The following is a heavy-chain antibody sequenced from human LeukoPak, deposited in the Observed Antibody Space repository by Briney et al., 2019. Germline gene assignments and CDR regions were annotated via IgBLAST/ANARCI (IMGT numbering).Heavy chain of an antibody. CDR1: GFTFSTYS. CDR2: ISPTSGTI. Sequence: GGSLRLSCAGSGFTFSTYSMNWVRLAPGKGLEWVSYISPTSGTIYYTDSVKGRFTVSRDNAKNSLYLQMNSLTVEDTAVYYCARGSSSGWYYSHMDVWGKGTTVIVSS. J-gene: IGHJ6*03. CDR3: ARGSSSGWYYSHMDV. D-gene: IGHD6-19*01. V-gene: IGHV3-48*01.